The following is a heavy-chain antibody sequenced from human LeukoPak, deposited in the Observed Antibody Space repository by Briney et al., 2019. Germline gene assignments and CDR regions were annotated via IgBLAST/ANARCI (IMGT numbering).Heavy chain of an antibody. D-gene: IGHD3-22*01. Sequence: SVKVSCKASGFTFTSSAMQWVRQARGQRLEWIGWIVVGSGNTNYAQKFQERVTITRDMSTSTAYMELSSLSSEDTAVYYCAADPDSSGYPWFDPWGQGTLVTVSS. CDR2: IVVGSGNT. V-gene: IGHV1-58*02. CDR1: GFTFTSSA. J-gene: IGHJ5*02. CDR3: AADPDSSGYPWFDP.